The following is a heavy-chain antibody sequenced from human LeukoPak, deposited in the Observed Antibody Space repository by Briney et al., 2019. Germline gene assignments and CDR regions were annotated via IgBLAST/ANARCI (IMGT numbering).Heavy chain of an antibody. CDR1: GYTFTSYG. J-gene: IGHJ2*01. V-gene: IGHV1-18*01. D-gene: IGHD3-10*01. CDR3: ARTAVYSASRRGSGSGNWYFDL. Sequence: ASVKVSCKASGYTFTSYGISWVRQAPGQGLEWMGWISAYNGNTNYAQKLQGRVTMTTDTSTSTAYMELRSLRSDDTAVYYCARTAVYSASRRGSGSGNWYFDLWGRGTLVTVSS. CDR2: ISAYNGNT.